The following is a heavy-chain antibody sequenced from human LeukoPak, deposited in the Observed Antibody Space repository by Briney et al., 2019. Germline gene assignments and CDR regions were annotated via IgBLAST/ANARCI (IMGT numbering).Heavy chain of an antibody. J-gene: IGHJ3*02. Sequence: ASVKVSCKASGYTFTSYYMHWVRQAPGQGLEWMGWINPNSGGTNYAQKFQGRVTMTRDTSISTAYMELSRLRSDDTAVYYCAREGDVWGSYRYYAFDIWGQGTMVTVSS. D-gene: IGHD3-16*02. CDR2: INPNSGGT. CDR3: AREGDVWGSYRYYAFDI. V-gene: IGHV1-2*02. CDR1: GYTFTSYY.